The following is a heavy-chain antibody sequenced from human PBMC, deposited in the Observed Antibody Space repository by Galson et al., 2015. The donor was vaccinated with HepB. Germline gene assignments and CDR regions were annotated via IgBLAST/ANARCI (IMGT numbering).Heavy chain of an antibody. CDR1: GYSFIGYG. V-gene: IGHV1-18*01. Sequence: SVKVSCKASGYSFIGYGISWVRQAPEQGLEWMGWISGYNDNIIYAKKFQGRVTMTTDTSTSTAYMELRSLRSDDTAIYYCVRDLYPMGAYSAFDIWGQGTLVTVSS. CDR3: VRDLYPMGAYSAFDI. J-gene: IGHJ3*02. D-gene: IGHD1-26*01. CDR2: ISGYNDNI.